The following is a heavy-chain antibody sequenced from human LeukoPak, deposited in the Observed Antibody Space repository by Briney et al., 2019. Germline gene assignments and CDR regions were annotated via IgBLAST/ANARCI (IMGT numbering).Heavy chain of an antibody. Sequence: GGSLSLSCAASGFTFSSYATSCVRQAPGKGLEWVSAISGSGGSTYYADSVKGRFTISRDNSKNTLYLQMNSLRVEDTAVYYCAKDNDYYDSSGYFQTMFISGWGKGTTVTVSS. D-gene: IGHD3-22*01. CDR2: ISGSGGST. CDR3: AKDNDYYDSSGYFQTMFISG. J-gene: IGHJ6*04. V-gene: IGHV3-23*01. CDR1: GFTFSSYA.